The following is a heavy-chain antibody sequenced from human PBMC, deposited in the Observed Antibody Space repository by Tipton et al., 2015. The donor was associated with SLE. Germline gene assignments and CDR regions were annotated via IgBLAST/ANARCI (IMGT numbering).Heavy chain of an antibody. J-gene: IGHJ4*02. Sequence: TLSLTCTVSGGSISSHYWNWIRQPPGKGLEWIGHIHYSGSTNHNPSLKSRVTISVDTSKNQFSLKLSSVTAADTAVYYCARLTIAAAALDYWGQGTLVTVSS. V-gene: IGHV4-59*11. CDR3: ARLTIAAAALDY. CDR2: IHYSGST. D-gene: IGHD6-13*01. CDR1: GGSISSHY.